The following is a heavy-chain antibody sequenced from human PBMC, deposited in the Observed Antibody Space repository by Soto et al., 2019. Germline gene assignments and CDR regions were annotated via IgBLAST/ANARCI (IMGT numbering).Heavy chain of an antibody. CDR2: IYHSGST. CDR3: ARGTVSSPDY. V-gene: IGHV4-38-2*01. J-gene: IGHJ4*02. Sequence: PSETLSLTCAVSGYSISSGYYWGWIRQPPGKGLEWIGSIYHSGSTYYNPSLKSRVTISVDTSKNQFSLKLSSVTAADTAVYYCARGTVSSPDYWGQGTLV. CDR1: GYSISSGYY. D-gene: IGHD3-16*01.